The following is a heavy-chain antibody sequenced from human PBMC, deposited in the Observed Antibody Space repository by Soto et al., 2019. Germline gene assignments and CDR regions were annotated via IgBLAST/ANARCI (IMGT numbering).Heavy chain of an antibody. V-gene: IGHV1-18*01. Sequence: QVQLVQSGAEVKKPGASVKVSCKASGYTFTSYGISWVRQAPGQGLEWMGWISAYNGNTNYAQKLKGRVTMTTDTSTSTAYMELRSLRSDDTAVYYCARVKTGTSRRYYYYGMDVWGQGTTVTVSS. D-gene: IGHD1-7*01. J-gene: IGHJ6*02. CDR2: ISAYNGNT. CDR3: ARVKTGTSRRYYYYGMDV. CDR1: GYTFTSYG.